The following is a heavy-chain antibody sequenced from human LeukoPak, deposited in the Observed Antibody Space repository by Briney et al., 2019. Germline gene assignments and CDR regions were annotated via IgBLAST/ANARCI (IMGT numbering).Heavy chain of an antibody. Sequence: SETLSLTCAVSGGSIGTHYWSWIRQPPGKGLEWIGYIDYSGSTNYNPSLKSRVTISVDTSKNQFSLKLSSVAAADTAVYYCARVRRYSSRPDAFDIWGQGTMVTVSP. V-gene: IGHV4-59*11. D-gene: IGHD6-13*01. CDR2: IDYSGST. CDR1: GGSIGTHY. J-gene: IGHJ3*02. CDR3: ARVRRYSSRPDAFDI.